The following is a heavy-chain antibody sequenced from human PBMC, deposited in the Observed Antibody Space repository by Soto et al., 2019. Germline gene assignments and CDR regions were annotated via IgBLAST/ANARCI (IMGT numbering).Heavy chain of an antibody. J-gene: IGHJ4*02. CDR3: AREGGESSDGLYYFDS. CDR2: IYYSGNT. CDR1: GGSTSSDNY. D-gene: IGHD3-16*01. Sequence: SETLSLACTVSGGSTSSDNYWSWIRQPPGKGLEWIGHIYYSGNTDYNPSLKSRLAISIDTSKNQFSLKLSSVTAADTAVYFCAREGGESSDGLYYFDSWGQGSLVTVSS. V-gene: IGHV4-30-4*01.